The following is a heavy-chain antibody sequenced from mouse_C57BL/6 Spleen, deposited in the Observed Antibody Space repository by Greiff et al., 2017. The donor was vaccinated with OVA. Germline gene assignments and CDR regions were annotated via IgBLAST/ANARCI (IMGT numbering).Heavy chain of an antibody. CDR3: FITTVGATRYFDV. CDR1: GFTFSNYW. Sequence: EVQRVESGGGLVQPGGSMKLSCVASGFTFSNYWMNWVRQSPEKGLEWVAQIRLKSDNDATHYAESVKGRFTISRDDSKSSVYLQMNNLRAEDTGIYYCFITTVGATRYFDVWGTGTTVTVSS. J-gene: IGHJ1*03. D-gene: IGHD1-1*01. V-gene: IGHV6-3*01. CDR2: IRLKSDNDAT.